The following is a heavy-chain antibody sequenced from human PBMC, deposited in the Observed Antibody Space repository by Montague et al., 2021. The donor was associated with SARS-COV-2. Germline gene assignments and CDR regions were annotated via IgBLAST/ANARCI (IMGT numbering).Heavy chain of an antibody. CDR3: ARGSYGSGSYHAFDI. V-gene: IGHV4-39*01. Sequence: SETLSLTCTVSGDSFNSPKYYCAWIRQPPGKGLEWIGSSYYSGTSYHNPSLRSQVTMSVDTSKTEFSLKMNSVTAADTSVYYCARGSYGSGSYHAFDIWGQGTVVAVSS. CDR2: SYYSGTS. CDR1: GDSFNSPKYY. J-gene: IGHJ3*02. D-gene: IGHD3-10*01.